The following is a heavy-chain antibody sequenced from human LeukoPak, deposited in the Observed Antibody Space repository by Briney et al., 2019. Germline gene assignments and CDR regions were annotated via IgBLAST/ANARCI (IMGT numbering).Heavy chain of an antibody. CDR2: ISYDGSNK. V-gene: IGHV3-30-3*01. D-gene: IGHD6-19*01. CDR3: ARVGHSSGWYFDY. J-gene: IGHJ4*02. Sequence: GGSLRLSCAASGFTFSSYAMHWVRQAPGKGLEWVAVISYDGSNKYYADSVKGRFTISRDNSKNTLYLQMNSLRAEDTAVYCCARVGHSSGWYFDYWGQGTLVTVSS. CDR1: GFTFSSYA.